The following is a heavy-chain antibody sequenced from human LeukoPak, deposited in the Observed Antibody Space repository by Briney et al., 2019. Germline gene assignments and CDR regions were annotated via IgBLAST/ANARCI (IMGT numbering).Heavy chain of an antibody. J-gene: IGHJ6*03. CDR1: GYTFTSYG. CDR2: ISAYNGNT. CDR3: ARAYDILTGYSPLYYYYYMDV. V-gene: IGHV1-18*01. Sequence: ASVKVSCKASGYTFTSYGISWVRQAPGQGLEWMGWISAYNGNTNYAQKLQGRVTITTDTSTSTAYMELRSLRSDDTAVYYCARAYDILTGYSPLYYYYYMDVWGKGTTVTVSS. D-gene: IGHD3-9*01.